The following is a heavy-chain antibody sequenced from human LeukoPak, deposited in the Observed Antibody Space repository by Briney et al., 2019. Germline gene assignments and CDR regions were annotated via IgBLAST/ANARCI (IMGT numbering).Heavy chain of an antibody. CDR2: ISGSGTTK. CDR3: ARDPYHYASEN. Sequence: PGGSLRLSCAASGFTFSDYYVTWIRQAPGKGLEWVSYISGSGTTKYYAGSVEGRFTVSRDNAKNSLFLQMNSLRSEDTAVYYCARDPYHYASENWGQGTLVTVSS. CDR1: GFTFSDYY. J-gene: IGHJ4*02. D-gene: IGHD3-10*01. V-gene: IGHV3-11*04.